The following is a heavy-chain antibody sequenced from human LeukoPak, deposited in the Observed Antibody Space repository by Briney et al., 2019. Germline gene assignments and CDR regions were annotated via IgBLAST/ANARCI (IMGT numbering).Heavy chain of an antibody. D-gene: IGHD4-17*01. CDR1: GFTLSSYA. Sequence: GGSLRLFCAASGFTLSSYAMSWVREAPGKGLEWVSAISGSGGSTYYADSVKGRFTISRDNSKNTLYLQMNSQRAEDRAVYYCAKDRPDYGDSIDYWGQGTLVTVSS. V-gene: IGHV3-23*01. J-gene: IGHJ4*02. CDR2: ISGSGGST. CDR3: AKDRPDYGDSIDY.